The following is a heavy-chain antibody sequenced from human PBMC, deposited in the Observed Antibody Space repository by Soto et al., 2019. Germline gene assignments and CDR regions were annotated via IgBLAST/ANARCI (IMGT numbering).Heavy chain of an antibody. D-gene: IGHD3-10*01. V-gene: IGHV1-3*01. CDR2: INVANGNT. CDR1: GYILTTYP. J-gene: IGHJ4*01. CDR3: ARGSGADY. Sequence: APEKVSCKASGYILTTYPVHRVRQAPGQRLEWMGWINVANGNTKYSQNFQGRVTMARDTSASTAYMELSSLRSEDSTVYYCARGSGADYWG.